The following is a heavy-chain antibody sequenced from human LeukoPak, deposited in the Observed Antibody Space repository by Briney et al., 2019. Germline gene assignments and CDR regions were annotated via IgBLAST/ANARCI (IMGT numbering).Heavy chain of an antibody. CDR3: ARPRIAAAEYYFDY. Sequence: SETLSLTCTVSGGSISSSSYYWGWIRQPPGKGLEWIGSIYYSGSTYYNPSLKSRVTISVDTSKNQFSLKLSSVTAADTAVYYCARPRIAAAEYYFDYWGQGTLVTVSS. J-gene: IGHJ4*02. V-gene: IGHV4-39*01. CDR1: GGSISSSSYY. CDR2: IYYSGST. D-gene: IGHD6-13*01.